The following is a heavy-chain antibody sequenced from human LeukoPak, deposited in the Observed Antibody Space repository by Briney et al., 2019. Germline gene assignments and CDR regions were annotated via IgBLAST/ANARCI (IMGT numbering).Heavy chain of an antibody. V-gene: IGHV2-5*01. J-gene: IGHJ5*02. CDR1: GFSLTTSGVG. CDR2: IYWNDDK. Sequence: SGPTLVNPTQTLTLTCTFSGFSLTTSGVGVGWIRQPPGKALEWLALIYWNDDKRYSPSLKSRLTITKDTSKNQVVLTMTNMDPMDTATYFCAQRLASCSSTSCLSNWFDPWGQGTLVTVSS. CDR3: AQRLASCSSTSCLSNWFDP. D-gene: IGHD2-2*01.